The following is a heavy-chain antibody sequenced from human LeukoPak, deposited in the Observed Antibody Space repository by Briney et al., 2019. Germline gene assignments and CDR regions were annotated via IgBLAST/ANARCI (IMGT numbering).Heavy chain of an antibody. Sequence: GGSLRLSCAASGFTFSSYWMSWVRQAPGKGLEWVANIKQDGSEENYVDSVKGRFTISRDNAKNSLYLQMNSLRAEDTALYYCAKVSPVGSGYYLDYWGQGTLVTVSS. CDR3: AKVSPVGSGYYLDY. CDR1: GFTFSSYW. D-gene: IGHD3-22*01. V-gene: IGHV3-7*01. CDR2: IKQDGSEE. J-gene: IGHJ4*02.